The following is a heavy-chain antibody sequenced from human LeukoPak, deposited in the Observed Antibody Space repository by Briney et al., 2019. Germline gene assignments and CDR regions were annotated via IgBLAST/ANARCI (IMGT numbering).Heavy chain of an antibody. CDR1: GFTFSTFS. V-gene: IGHV3-21*01. CDR3: ARRTFPNAAFDV. CDR2: ISGSGRDI. D-gene: IGHD2-8*01. Sequence: PGGSLRLSCAASGFTFSTFSMNWVRQTPGKGLEWVSAISGSGRDIYYADSVKGRFTISRDNPKRSLYLQMNTLRAEDTAVYYCARRTFPNAAFDVWGQGTVVTVSS. J-gene: IGHJ3*01.